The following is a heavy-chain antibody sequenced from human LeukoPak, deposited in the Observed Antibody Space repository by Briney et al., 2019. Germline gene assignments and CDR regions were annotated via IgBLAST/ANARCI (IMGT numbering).Heavy chain of an antibody. CDR3: ARPYCSSTSCYYYFDY. Sequence: GGSLRLSCAASGCTFSSYGMHRVRQAPGKGLEWVAVIWYDGSNKYYADSVKGRFTISRDNSKNTLYLQMNSLRAEDTAVYYCARPYCSSTSCYYYFDYWGQGTLVTVSS. CDR1: GCTFSSYG. V-gene: IGHV3-33*01. CDR2: IWYDGSNK. D-gene: IGHD2-2*01. J-gene: IGHJ4*02.